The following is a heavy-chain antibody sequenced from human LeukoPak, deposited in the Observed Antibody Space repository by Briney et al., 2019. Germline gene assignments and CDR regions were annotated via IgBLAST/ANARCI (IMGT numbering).Heavy chain of an antibody. CDR3: ARRGVVIRAVILIGFPTEASYFDC. J-gene: IGHJ4*02. CDR2: IIGSGEDT. V-gene: IGHV3-23*01. D-gene: IGHD3-10*01. Sequence: GGSLTLSCVLSGITLSNYGMSWVRQAPGKGLEWVSGIIGSGEDTNYADSVKARFTIPRDNSKNTLYLQLNSLRAEDTAVYFCARRGVVIRAVILIGFPTEASYFDCWGQGTLVTVSS. CDR1: GITLSNYG.